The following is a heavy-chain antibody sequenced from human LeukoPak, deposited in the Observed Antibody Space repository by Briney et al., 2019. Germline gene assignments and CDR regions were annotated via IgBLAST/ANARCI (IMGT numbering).Heavy chain of an antibody. Sequence: SETLSLTCIVSGGSISSSSSYWGWIRQPPGKGLEWIGSIFYSGSTFYNPSLMSRVTISVDTSNNQFSLKLSSVTAADTAVYYCARLTLVRGVIGEWGQGTLVTVSS. CDR2: IFYSGST. CDR1: GGSISSSSSY. V-gene: IGHV4-39*01. J-gene: IGHJ4*02. D-gene: IGHD3-10*01. CDR3: ARLTLVRGVIGE.